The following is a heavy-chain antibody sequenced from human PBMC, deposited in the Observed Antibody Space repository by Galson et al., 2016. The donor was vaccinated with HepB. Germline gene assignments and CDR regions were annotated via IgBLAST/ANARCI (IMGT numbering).Heavy chain of an antibody. CDR3: AGRRPGLRFLEWLN. D-gene: IGHD3-3*01. Sequence: ETLSLTCAVSGGSFSGYYWSWIRQSPGKGLEWIGEINQSGSTDNNPSLKSRVIISIDTSKSKFSLKMRSVTAADTAVYYCAGRRPGLRFLEWLNWGQGTLVTVSS. CDR2: INQSGST. V-gene: IGHV4-34*01. J-gene: IGHJ4*02. CDR1: GGSFSGYY.